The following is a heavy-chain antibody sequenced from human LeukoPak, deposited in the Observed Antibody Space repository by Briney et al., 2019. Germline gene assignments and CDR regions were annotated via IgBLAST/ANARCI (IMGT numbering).Heavy chain of an antibody. J-gene: IGHJ5*02. V-gene: IGHV3-33*01. CDR1: GFTFSSAG. Sequence: GGSLRLSCAAAGFTFSSAGMHWVRQAPGKWLGWVAVILYKGSNKYYADSVKGRFTISRDNSKNTLYLQMNSLRVEDTAVYYCARAGGYCSGGSCYRGYSWFDPWGQGTLVTVSS. CDR3: ARAGGYCSGGSCYRGYSWFDP. D-gene: IGHD2-15*01. CDR2: ILYKGSNK.